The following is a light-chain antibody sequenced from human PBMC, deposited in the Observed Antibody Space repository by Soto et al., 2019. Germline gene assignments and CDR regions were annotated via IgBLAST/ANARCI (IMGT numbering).Light chain of an antibody. CDR3: CSHAGSYTYV. CDR2: DVT. J-gene: IGLJ1*01. Sequence: QSVLTQPRSVSGSPGQSLTISCTGTSSDVGGYNYVSWYQQHPGKVPKLMIYDVTNRPSGVPDRFSGSKSGNTASLTISGLQSEDEADYYCCSHAGSYTYVFGTGTKLTVL. CDR1: SSDVGGYNY. V-gene: IGLV2-11*01.